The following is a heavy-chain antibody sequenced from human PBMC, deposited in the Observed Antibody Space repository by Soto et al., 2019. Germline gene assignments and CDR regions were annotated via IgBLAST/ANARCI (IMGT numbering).Heavy chain of an antibody. J-gene: IGHJ5*02. CDR1: GDSYSISTYS. V-gene: IGHV4-30-2*01. CDR2: IYQSGVT. D-gene: IGHD6-19*01. Sequence: TSETLSLTCNMSGDSYSISTYSWSWIRQPPGKALQWIGFIYQSGVTSYNPSLASRVSISLDRSNNQCSLKLKSVTAADTAVYFCAGMPYTSGLRFDPWGQGTRGTVSS. CDR3: AGMPYTSGLRFDP.